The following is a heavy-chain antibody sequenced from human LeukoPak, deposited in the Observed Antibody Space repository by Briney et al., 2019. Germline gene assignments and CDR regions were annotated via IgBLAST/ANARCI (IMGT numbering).Heavy chain of an antibody. CDR2: IKQDGSEK. Sequence: PGGSLRLSCAASGFTFSSYWMSWVRQAPGKGLEWVANIKQDGSEKYYVDSVKGRFTISRDNAKNSLYLQMNSLRAEDTAVYYCARDSHRAMVTGFDYWRQGTLVTVSS. CDR1: GFTFSSYW. CDR3: ARDSHRAMVTGFDY. J-gene: IGHJ4*02. V-gene: IGHV3-7*01. D-gene: IGHD5-18*01.